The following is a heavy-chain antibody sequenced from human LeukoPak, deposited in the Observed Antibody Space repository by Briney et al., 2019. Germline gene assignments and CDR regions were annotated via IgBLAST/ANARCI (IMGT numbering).Heavy chain of an antibody. CDR1: GYTFTSYG. CDR3: ARDAPGSLAYCGGDCSY. V-gene: IGHV1-18*01. D-gene: IGHD2-21*02. Sequence: ASVKVSCKASGYTFTSYGISWVRQAPGQGLEWMGWISAYNGNTNCAQKLQGRVTMATDTSTSTAYMELRSLRSDDTAVYYCARDAPGSLAYCGGDCSYWGQGTLVTVSS. J-gene: IGHJ4*02. CDR2: ISAYNGNT.